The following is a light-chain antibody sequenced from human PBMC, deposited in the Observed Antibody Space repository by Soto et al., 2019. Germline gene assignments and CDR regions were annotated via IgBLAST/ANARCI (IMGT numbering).Light chain of an antibody. Sequence: QPVLAQPPPGSAAPGQKGNLSCSGNSNNIGNNYVSWYQQLPGTAPKLLIYDNNKRPSGIPDRFSGSKSGTSATLGITGLQTGDEADYYCGTWDSSLSSGVFGTGTKVTVL. V-gene: IGLV1-51*01. CDR3: GTWDSSLSSGV. CDR2: DNN. J-gene: IGLJ1*01. CDR1: SNNIGNNY.